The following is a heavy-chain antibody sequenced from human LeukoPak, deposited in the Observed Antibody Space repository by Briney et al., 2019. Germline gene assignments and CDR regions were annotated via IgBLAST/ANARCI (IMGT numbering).Heavy chain of an antibody. V-gene: IGHV4-39*07. D-gene: IGHD6-13*01. Sequence: PSETLSLTCTVSGGSISSSSYYWGWIRQPPGKGLEWIGSIYYSGSTYYNPSLKSRVTISVDTSKNQFSLKLSSVTAADTAVYYCAGHSGYSSSWYSERYYYYYGMDVWGQGTTVTVSS. CDR1: GGSISSSSYY. J-gene: IGHJ6*02. CDR2: IYYSGST. CDR3: AGHSGYSSSWYSERYYYYYGMDV.